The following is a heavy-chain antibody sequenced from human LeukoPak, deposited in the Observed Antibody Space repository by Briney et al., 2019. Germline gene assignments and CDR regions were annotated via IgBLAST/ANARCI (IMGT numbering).Heavy chain of an antibody. V-gene: IGHV5-51*01. CDR2: IYPGDSDT. D-gene: IGHD3-10*01. CDR3: ARRYYYGSGSYVHFDY. CDR1: GFTLSAHG. Sequence: GGSLRLSCAASGFTLSAHGMNWVRQAPGKGLEWMGIIYPGDSDTRYSPSFQGQVTISADKSISTAYLQWSSLKASDTAMYYCARRYYYGSGSYVHFDYWGQGTLVTVSS. J-gene: IGHJ4*02.